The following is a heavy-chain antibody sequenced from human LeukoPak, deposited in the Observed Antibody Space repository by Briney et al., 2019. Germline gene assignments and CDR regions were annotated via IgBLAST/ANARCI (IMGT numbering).Heavy chain of an antibody. V-gene: IGHV4-59*01. D-gene: IGHD3-16*01. CDR1: GGSLSSYY. CDR3: ARGFYGNYYYYGMDV. J-gene: IGHJ6*04. CDR2: IYYSGRT. Sequence: SETLSLTCTVSGGSLSSYYWSWIRQPPGKGLEGIGYIYYSGRTNYNPSLKSRVNISVDTSKNQFSLKLSSVTAADTAVYYCARGFYGNYYYYGMDVWGKGTTVTVSS.